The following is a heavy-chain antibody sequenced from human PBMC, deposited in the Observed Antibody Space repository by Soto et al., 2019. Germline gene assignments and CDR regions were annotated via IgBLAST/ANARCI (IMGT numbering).Heavy chain of an antibody. CDR3: ARKDTSGYYFDP. D-gene: IGHD3-22*01. CDR1: GGCFNGYY. V-gene: IGHV4-34*01. CDR2: INHSRST. J-gene: IGHJ5*02. Sequence: SENPSLTCDVYGGCFNGYYLSWVRQPPGKGLEWIGDINHSRSTNYNPSLKTRVTISVDTSKNQFSLKLSSVTAADPAVYYCARKDTSGYYFDPWGQGTLVTVSS.